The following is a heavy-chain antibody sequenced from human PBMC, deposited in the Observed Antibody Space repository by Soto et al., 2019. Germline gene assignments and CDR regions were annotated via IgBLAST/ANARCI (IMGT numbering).Heavy chain of an antibody. Sequence: QVQLVQSGAEVKKPGYSVKVSCKASGGTFSSYAISWVRQAPGQGLEWMGGIIPIFGTANYAQKVQGRVTITADESTSTVHMELRSLRFEDTAVYYCARGEHDYGDYEELDYWGQGTLVTVST. D-gene: IGHD4-17*01. CDR2: IIPIFGTA. CDR1: GGTFSSYA. V-gene: IGHV1-69*01. J-gene: IGHJ4*02. CDR3: ARGEHDYGDYEELDY.